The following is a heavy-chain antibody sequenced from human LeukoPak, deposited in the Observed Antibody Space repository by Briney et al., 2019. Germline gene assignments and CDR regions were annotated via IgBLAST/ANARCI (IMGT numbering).Heavy chain of an antibody. Sequence: GGSLRLSCAASGFAFSSYEMNWARQAPGKGLEWVSYISFSGSTIYYADSVKGRFTISRDNAKNSLYLQMNSLRAEDTAVYFCARDTPRNGGNLWGQGTMVTVSS. CDR1: GFAFSSYE. CDR2: ISFSGSTI. V-gene: IGHV3-48*03. D-gene: IGHD4-23*01. J-gene: IGHJ3*01. CDR3: ARDTPRNGGNL.